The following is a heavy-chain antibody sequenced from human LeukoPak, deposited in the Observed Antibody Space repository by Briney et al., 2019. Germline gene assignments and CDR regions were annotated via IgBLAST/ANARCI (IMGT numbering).Heavy chain of an antibody. CDR1: GPSISRYY. CDR2: IYTSGST. J-gene: IGHJ3*02. CDR3: ARALVPYYDILTGYYKHPIDAFDI. Sequence: SETLSLTCTVSGPSISRYYWSWIRQPAGEGLEWIGRIYTSGSTNYNPSLKSRVTMSVATSQNQFSLKLISVTAADAAVYYCARALVPYYDILTGYYKHPIDAFDIWGQGTMVTVSS. V-gene: IGHV4-4*07. D-gene: IGHD3-9*01.